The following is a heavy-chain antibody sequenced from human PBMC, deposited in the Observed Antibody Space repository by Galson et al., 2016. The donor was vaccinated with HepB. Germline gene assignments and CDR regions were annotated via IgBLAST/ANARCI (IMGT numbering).Heavy chain of an antibody. D-gene: IGHD3-22*01. V-gene: IGHV3-23*01. Sequence: SLRLSCAASGFSFNNYAMSWVRQAPGKGLEWVSGISGSGGSTYSADSVKGRFTISRDNSKNTLYLQMNSLRAEDTVVYYCAKEDSMIVVGGFDYWGQGTLVTVSS. J-gene: IGHJ4*02. CDR2: ISGSGGST. CDR1: GFSFNNYA. CDR3: AKEDSMIVVGGFDY.